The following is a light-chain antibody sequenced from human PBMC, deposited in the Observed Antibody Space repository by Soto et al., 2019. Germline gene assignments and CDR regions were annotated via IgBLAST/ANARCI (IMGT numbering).Light chain of an antibody. Sequence: EIVMTQSPATLSVSPGEGATLSCKASQNVYNNLAWYQQRPGQPPRLLIYDASTRATGISAGFSGSGYGTEFTLTVSGLQSEDFAVYFCQQCRNWPLTFGGGTKVEIK. J-gene: IGKJ4*01. CDR3: QQCRNWPLT. V-gene: IGKV3-15*01. CDR2: DAS. CDR1: QNVYNN.